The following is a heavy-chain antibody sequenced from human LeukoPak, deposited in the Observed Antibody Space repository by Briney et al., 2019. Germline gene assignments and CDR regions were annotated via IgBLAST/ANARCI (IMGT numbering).Heavy chain of an antibody. CDR3: ARDPGHYDFWSGYYTWGNYFDY. Sequence: GGSLRLSCAASGFTFSSYWMHWVRQAPGKGLVWVSRINSDGSSTSYADSVKGRFTISRDNAKNTLYLQMNSLRAEDTAVYYCARDPGHYDFWSGYYTWGNYFDYWGQGTLVTVSS. CDR1: GFTFSSYW. J-gene: IGHJ4*02. V-gene: IGHV3-74*01. CDR2: INSDGSST. D-gene: IGHD3-3*01.